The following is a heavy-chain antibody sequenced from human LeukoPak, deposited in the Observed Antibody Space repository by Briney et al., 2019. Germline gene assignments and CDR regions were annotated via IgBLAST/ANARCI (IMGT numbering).Heavy chain of an antibody. CDR2: ISSSSSYI. Sequence: GGSLRLSWAASGFTFRSYSMNWVRQAPGKGLEWVSSISSSSSYIYYADSVKGRFTISRDNAKNSLYLQMNSLRAEDTAVYYCARDGYYGSGTPGVDYWGQGTLVTVSS. V-gene: IGHV3-21*01. CDR1: GFTFRSYS. CDR3: ARDGYYGSGTPGVDY. D-gene: IGHD3-10*01. J-gene: IGHJ4*02.